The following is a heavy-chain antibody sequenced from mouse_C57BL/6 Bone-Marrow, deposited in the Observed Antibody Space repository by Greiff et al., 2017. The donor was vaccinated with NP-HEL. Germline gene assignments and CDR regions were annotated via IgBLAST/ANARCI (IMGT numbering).Heavy chain of an antibody. CDR1: GFSLTSYG. V-gene: IGHV2-4*01. CDR3: AKNDGRGFAY. D-gene: IGHD2-3*01. J-gene: IGHJ3*01. CDR2: IWSGGST. Sequence: VKLVESGPGLVQPSQSLSITCTVSGFSLTSYGVHWVRQPPGKGLEWLGVIWSGGSTDYNAAFISRLSISKDNSKSQVFFKMNSLQADDTAIYYCAKNDGRGFAYWGQGTLVTVSA.